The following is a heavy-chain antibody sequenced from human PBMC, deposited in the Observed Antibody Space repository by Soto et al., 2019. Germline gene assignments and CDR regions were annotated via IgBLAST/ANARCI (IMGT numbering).Heavy chain of an antibody. V-gene: IGHV4-4*02. J-gene: IGHJ6*02. CDR3: ARMAPVTAYYYYYGMDV. CDR2: IYHSGST. CDR1: GGSISSSNW. D-gene: IGHD4-4*01. Sequence: SETLSLTCAVSGGSISSSNWWSWVRQPPGKGLEWIGEIYHSGSTNYNPSLKSRVTISVDKSKNQFSLKLSSVTAADTAVYYCARMAPVTAYYYYYGMDVWGQGTTVTVSS.